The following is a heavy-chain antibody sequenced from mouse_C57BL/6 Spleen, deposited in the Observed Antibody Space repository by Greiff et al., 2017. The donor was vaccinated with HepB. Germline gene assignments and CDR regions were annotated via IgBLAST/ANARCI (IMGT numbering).Heavy chain of an antibody. D-gene: IGHD1-1*01. CDR1: GYTFTDYN. Sequence: EVQLQESGPELVKPGASVKIPCKASGYTFTDYNMDWVKQSHGKSLEWIGDINPNNGGTIYNQKFKGKATLTVDKSSSTAYMELRSLTSEETAVYYWARRGELLRTGGCAMDYWGQGTSVTGSS. V-gene: IGHV1-18*01. CDR3: ARRGELLRTGGCAMDY. J-gene: IGHJ4*01. CDR2: INPNNGGT.